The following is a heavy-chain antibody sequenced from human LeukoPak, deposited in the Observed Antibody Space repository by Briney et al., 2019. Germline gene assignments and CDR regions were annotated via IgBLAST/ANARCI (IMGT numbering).Heavy chain of an antibody. D-gene: IGHD3-10*01. CDR3: AKDLMRDRWFGES. J-gene: IGHJ5*02. Sequence: PGGSLRLSCSASGFTFTTYGMNWVRQAPGKGLEWVSGIGGSGIRTYYADSVKGRFTISRDNSKNTLYLQMNSLTPEDTAVYYCAKDLMRDRWFGESWGQGTLVTVSS. CDR1: GFTFTTYG. V-gene: IGHV3-23*01. CDR2: IGGSGIRT.